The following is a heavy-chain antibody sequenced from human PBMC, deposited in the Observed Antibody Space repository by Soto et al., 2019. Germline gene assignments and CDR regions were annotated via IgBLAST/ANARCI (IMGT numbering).Heavy chain of an antibody. CDR3: ARDSEWELRNYYYGMDV. D-gene: IGHD1-26*01. J-gene: IGHJ6*02. CDR2: IIPIFGTA. Sequence: SVKVSCKASGATFSSYAISWVRQAPGQGLEWMGGIIPIFGTANYAQKFQGRVTITADESTSTAYMELSSLRSEDTAVYYCARDSEWELRNYYYGMDVWGQGTTVTVSS. CDR1: GATFSSYA. V-gene: IGHV1-69*13.